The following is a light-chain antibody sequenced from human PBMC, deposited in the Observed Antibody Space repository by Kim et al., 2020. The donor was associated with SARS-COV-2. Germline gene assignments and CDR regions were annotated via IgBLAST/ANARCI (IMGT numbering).Light chain of an antibody. CDR1: RSISNS. J-gene: IGKJ5*01. CDR3: QQRYNWPPIT. Sequence: SPGGGATLSCRASRSISNSLAWYQQKPGQPPRLLIYDASTRATGVPARFSGSGSGTDFTLTISSLEPEDFALYYCQQRYNWPPITFGQGTRLEIK. CDR2: DAS. V-gene: IGKV3-11*01.